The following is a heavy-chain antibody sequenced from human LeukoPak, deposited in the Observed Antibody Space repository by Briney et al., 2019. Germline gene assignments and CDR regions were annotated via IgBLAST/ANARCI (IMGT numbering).Heavy chain of an antibody. V-gene: IGHV4-59*12. CDR1: GGSISSYY. CDR2: IYYSGST. CDR3: ARETVTTVLDY. Sequence: PSETLSLTCTVSGGSISSYYWSWIRQPPGQGLEWIGYIYYSGSTNYNPSLKSRVTISVDTSKNQFSLKLSSVTAADTAVYYCARETVTTVLDYWGQGTLVTVSS. J-gene: IGHJ4*02. D-gene: IGHD4-17*01.